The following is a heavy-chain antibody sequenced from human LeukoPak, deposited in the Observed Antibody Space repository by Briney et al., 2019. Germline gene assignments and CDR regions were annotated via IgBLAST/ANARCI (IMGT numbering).Heavy chain of an antibody. J-gene: IGHJ3*02. D-gene: IGHD2-8*01. V-gene: IGHV4-39*07. Sequence: ASENLSLTCTVSGGSISSSSYYWGCIRQPPGKGLECIGSIYYSGSTYYNPSLKSRVTISIDTSKNQFSLKLSSVTAADTAVYYCARGLHPYEDTKHYDAFDISGQGTMVTVSS. CDR1: GGSISSSSYY. CDR2: IYYSGST. CDR3: ARGLHPYEDTKHYDAFDI.